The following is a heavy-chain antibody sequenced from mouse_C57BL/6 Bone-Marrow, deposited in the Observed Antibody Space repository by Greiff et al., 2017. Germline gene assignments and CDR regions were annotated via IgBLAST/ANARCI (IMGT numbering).Heavy chain of an antibody. V-gene: IGHV14-4*01. CDR3: AITTVVEEGWFAY. D-gene: IGHD1-1*01. CDR2: IDPENGDT. Sequence: VQLQQSGAELVRPGASVKLSCTASGFNIKDDYMPWVKQRPEQGLEWIGWIDPENGDTEYASKFQGKATITADTSSNTAYLQLSSLTSEDTAVYYCAITTVVEEGWFAYWGQGTLVTVSA. CDR1: GFNIKDDY. J-gene: IGHJ3*01.